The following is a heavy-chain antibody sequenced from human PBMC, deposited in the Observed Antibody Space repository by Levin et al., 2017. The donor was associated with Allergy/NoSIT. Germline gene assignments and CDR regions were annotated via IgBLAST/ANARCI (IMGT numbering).Heavy chain of an antibody. J-gene: IGHJ4*02. D-gene: IGHD2-15*01. V-gene: IGHV3-73*01. Sequence: GESLKISCAASGFSFSGSAMHWVRQASGKGLEWVGRIRSKANSYATAYAASVKGRFTISRDDSKNTAYLQMSSLKTEDTAVYYCTCSGGSCTDDYWGQGTLVTVSS. CDR3: TCSGGSCTDDY. CDR1: GFSFSGSA. CDR2: IRSKANSYAT.